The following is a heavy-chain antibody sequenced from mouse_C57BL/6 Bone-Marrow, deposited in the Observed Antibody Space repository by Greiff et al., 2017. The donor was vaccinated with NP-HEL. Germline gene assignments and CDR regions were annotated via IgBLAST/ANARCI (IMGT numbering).Heavy chain of an antibody. CDR2: ILPGSGST. J-gene: IGHJ3*01. Sequence: QVQLQQSGAELMKPGASVKLSCKATGYTFTGYWIEWVKQRPGHGLEWIGEILPGSGSTNYNEKFKGKATFTADTSSNTAYMQLSSLTTEDSAIYDGARKGNYYGSSPWFAYWGQGTLVTVSA. CDR1: GYTFTGYW. CDR3: ARKGNYYGSSPWFAY. D-gene: IGHD1-1*01. V-gene: IGHV1-9*01.